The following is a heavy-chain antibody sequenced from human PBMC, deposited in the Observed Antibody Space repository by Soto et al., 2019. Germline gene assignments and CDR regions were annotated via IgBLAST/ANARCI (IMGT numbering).Heavy chain of an antibody. Sequence: ASVKVSCKASGYTFTGYYMHWVRQAPGQGLEWMGWINPNSGGTNYAQKFQGWVTMTRDTSISTAYMELSRLRSDDTAVYYCAREGSKEDSSYAFDIWGQGTMVTVSS. CDR1: GYTFTGYY. CDR2: INPNSGGT. J-gene: IGHJ3*02. D-gene: IGHD6-6*01. CDR3: AREGSKEDSSYAFDI. V-gene: IGHV1-2*04.